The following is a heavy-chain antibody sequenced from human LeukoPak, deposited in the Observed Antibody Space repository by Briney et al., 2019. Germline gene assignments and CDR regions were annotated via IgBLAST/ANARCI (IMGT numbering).Heavy chain of an antibody. CDR3: AKVEWELRYFDY. J-gene: IGHJ4*02. CDR2: ISGSGGST. CDR1: GFTFSSYA. Sequence: GGSLRLSCAASGFTFSSYAMSWVRQAPGKGLEWVSAISGSGGSTYYADSVKGRFTISRDNSKNTLYLQMNSLRAEDTAVYYYAKVEWELRYFDYWGQGTLVTVSS. V-gene: IGHV3-23*01. D-gene: IGHD1-26*01.